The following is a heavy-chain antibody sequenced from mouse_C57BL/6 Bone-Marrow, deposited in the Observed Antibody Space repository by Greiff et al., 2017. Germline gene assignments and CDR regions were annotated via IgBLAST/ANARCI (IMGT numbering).Heavy chain of an antibody. Sequence: QVQLKQSGPGLVQPSQSLSITCTVSGFSLTSYGVHWVRQSPGQGLEWLGVIWSGGSTDYTAAFISSLSNSKNKAKSQVFCKMNSLQADDKAIYYCARALYDDGAMDYWGQGTSVTVSS. D-gene: IGHD2-3*01. CDR3: ARALYDDGAMDY. CDR1: GFSLTSYG. CDR2: IWSGGST. V-gene: IGHV2-2*01. J-gene: IGHJ4*01.